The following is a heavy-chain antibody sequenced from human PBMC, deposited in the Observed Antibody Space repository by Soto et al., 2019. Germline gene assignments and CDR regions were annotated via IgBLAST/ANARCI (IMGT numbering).Heavy chain of an antibody. D-gene: IGHD3-22*01. CDR2: IIPIFGTA. CDR3: ARSEYYYDSSGYLGYYYGMDV. J-gene: IGHJ6*02. CDR1: GGTFSSYA. Sequence: ASVKVSCKASGGTFSSYAISWVRQAPGQGLEWMGGIIPIFGTANYAQKFQGRVTITADESTSTAYMELSSLRSEDTAVYYCARSEYYYDSSGYLGYYYGMDVWGQGTTVTLSS. V-gene: IGHV1-69*13.